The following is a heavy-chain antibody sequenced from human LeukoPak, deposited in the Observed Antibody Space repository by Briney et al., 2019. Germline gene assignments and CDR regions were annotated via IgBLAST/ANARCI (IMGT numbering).Heavy chain of an antibody. Sequence: GGSLSLSCAASGFSFTAYSMNWVRQAPGRGLEWISYIGPGGDIYYADSVTGRFTVSRDTAKNSLYLQMNGLRVEDTAVYYCARRFDSWGQGTLVTVSS. CDR1: GFSFTAYS. J-gene: IGHJ4*02. V-gene: IGHV3-48*01. CDR3: ARRFDS. CDR2: IGPGGDI.